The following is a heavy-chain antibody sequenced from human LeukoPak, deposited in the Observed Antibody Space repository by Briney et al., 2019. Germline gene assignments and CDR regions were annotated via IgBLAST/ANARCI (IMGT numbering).Heavy chain of an antibody. J-gene: IGHJ4*02. CDR3: GKCDDFWSGGVDY. V-gene: IGHV3-23*01. Sequence: GGSLRLSFAASRFTYSNYAMTWVGQAPGKGLEWVSAISGNGGSTYYADSVKGRFTISRDNSQNTLYLQMNSLRAEDTALYYCGKCDDFWSGGVDYWGQGTLVTVSS. CDR1: RFTYSNYA. CDR2: ISGNGGST. D-gene: IGHD3-3*01.